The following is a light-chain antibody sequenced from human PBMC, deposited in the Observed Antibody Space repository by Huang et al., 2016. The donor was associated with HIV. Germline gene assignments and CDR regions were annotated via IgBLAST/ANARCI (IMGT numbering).Light chain of an antibody. J-gene: IGKJ4*01. Sequence: DIQMTQSPSSLSASVGDRVTITCRASQSISSYLNWYQQKPGKAPKLLIYASSSMQSWVPSRFSGSGSVTDFTLTISSLQPEDFATYYCQQSYSSLTFGGGTKVEIK. CDR3: QQSYSSLT. CDR1: QSISSY. CDR2: ASS. V-gene: IGKV1-39*01.